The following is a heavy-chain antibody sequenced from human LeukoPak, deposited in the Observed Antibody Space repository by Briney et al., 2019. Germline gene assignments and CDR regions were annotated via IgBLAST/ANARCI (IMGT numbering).Heavy chain of an antibody. CDR2: ISYDGSNK. J-gene: IGHJ4*02. D-gene: IGHD2-21*02. V-gene: IGHV3-30*18. CDR3: AKDLTYCGGDCRDY. CDR1: GFTFSSYG. Sequence: GRSLRLSCAASGFTFSSYGMHWVRQAPGKGLEWVAVISYDGSNKYYADSVKGRFTISRDNSKNTLYLQMNSPRAEDTAVYYCAKDLTYCGGDCRDYWGQGTLVTVSS.